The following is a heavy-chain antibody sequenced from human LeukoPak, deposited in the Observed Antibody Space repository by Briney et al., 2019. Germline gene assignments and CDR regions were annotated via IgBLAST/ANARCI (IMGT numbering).Heavy chain of an antibody. V-gene: IGHV4-34*01. CDR2: INHSGST. D-gene: IGHD1-1*01. J-gene: IGHJ3*02. CDR1: GGSFSGYY. Sequence: SETLSLTCAVYGGSFSGYYWSWIRQPPGKGLEWIGEINHSGSTNYNPSLKSRVTISVDRSKNQFSLKLSSVTAADTAVYYCARALQTRGGDAFDIWGQGTMVTVSS. CDR3: ARALQTRGGDAFDI.